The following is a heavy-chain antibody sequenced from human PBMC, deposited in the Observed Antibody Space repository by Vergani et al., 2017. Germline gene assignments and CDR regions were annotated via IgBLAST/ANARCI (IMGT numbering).Heavy chain of an antibody. CDR3: ATPDKGGIAVAGLVY. V-gene: IGHV3-48*04. D-gene: IGHD6-19*01. Sequence: EVQLVESGGGLVQPGGSLRLSCAASGFTFSSYSMNWVRQAPGKGLEWVSYISSSSSTIYYADSVKGRFTISRDNAKNSLYLQMNSLRAEDTAVYYCATPDKGGIAVAGLVYWGQGTLVTVSS. CDR2: ISSSSSTI. J-gene: IGHJ4*02. CDR1: GFTFSSYS.